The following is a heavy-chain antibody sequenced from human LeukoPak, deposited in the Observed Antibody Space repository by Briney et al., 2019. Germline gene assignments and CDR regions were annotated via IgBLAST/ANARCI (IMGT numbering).Heavy chain of an antibody. CDR2: IGGVSESF. CDR1: GFIFSNFA. V-gene: IGHV3-23*01. CDR3: ARRWLGDPYGMDV. J-gene: IGHJ6*02. D-gene: IGHD3-10*01. Sequence: GGSLRLSCAASGFIFSNFAMTWVRQAPGKGLEWVSIIGGVSESFYYADSVKGRFTVSRDNSKDTLYLQINNLRDEDTAVYYCARRWLGDPYGMDVWGQGTTVTVSS.